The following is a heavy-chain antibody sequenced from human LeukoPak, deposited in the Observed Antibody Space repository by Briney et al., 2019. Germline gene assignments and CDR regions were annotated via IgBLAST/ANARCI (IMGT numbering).Heavy chain of an antibody. CDR1: GDSISDSDW. V-gene: IGHV4-4*02. CDR3: ARAGIPWNPADC. J-gene: IGHJ4*02. D-gene: IGHD1-1*01. CDR2: IRHSGST. Sequence: SGTLSLTCAVSGDSISDSDWWTWVRQPPGKGLEWIGEIRHSGSTNYSPSLKSRVTISIDKLKNQLSLKLSSVTAADTANYFCARAGIPWNPADCWGQGTLVIVSS.